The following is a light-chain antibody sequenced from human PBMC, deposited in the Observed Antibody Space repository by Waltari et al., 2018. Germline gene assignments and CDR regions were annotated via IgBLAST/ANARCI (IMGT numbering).Light chain of an antibody. Sequence: QSALTQPPSASGSPGQSVTISCTGPSSDVGGYNYVSWYQQHPGKAPKVMIFEVNKRPSGVPDRFSGSKSGNTASLTVSGLQAEDEADYFCSSYAGSDNPNVVFGGGTKLIVL. V-gene: IGLV2-8*01. CDR3: SSYAGSDNPNVV. J-gene: IGLJ2*01. CDR2: EVN. CDR1: SSDVGGYNY.